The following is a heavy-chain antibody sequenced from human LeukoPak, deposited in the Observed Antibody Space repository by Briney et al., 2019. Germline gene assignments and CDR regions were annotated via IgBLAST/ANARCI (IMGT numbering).Heavy chain of an antibody. J-gene: IGHJ6*02. CDR2: IIPILGIA. CDR1: GGTFSSYA. Sequence: ASVKVSCKASGGTFSSYAISWVRQAPGQGLEWMGRIIPILGIANYAQKFQGRVTITADKSTSTAYMELSSLRSEDTAAYYCARDLLCSSTSCYGYYYYGMDVWGQGTTVTVSS. CDR3: ARDLLCSSTSCYGYYYYGMDV. V-gene: IGHV1-69*04. D-gene: IGHD2-2*01.